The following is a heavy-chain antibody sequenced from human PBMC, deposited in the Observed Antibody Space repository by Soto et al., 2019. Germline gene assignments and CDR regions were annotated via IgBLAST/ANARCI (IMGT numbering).Heavy chain of an antibody. CDR3: AREGRVGGIDY. CDR2: ISSIGVAT. D-gene: IGHD6-19*01. Sequence: GGSLRLSCAASGFTFSIHEINWVRQAPGKGLEWVSYISSIGVATYYADSVKGRFTISRENAKNSLYLQMNSLRAEDTAVYYCAREGRVGGIDYWGQGTPVTVSS. J-gene: IGHJ4*02. V-gene: IGHV3-48*03. CDR1: GFTFSIHE.